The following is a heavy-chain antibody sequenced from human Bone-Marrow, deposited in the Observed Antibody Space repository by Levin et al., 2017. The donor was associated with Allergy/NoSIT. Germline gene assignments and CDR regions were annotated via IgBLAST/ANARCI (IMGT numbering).Heavy chain of an antibody. D-gene: IGHD3-3*01. CDR2: IRTKADGGTT. J-gene: IGHJ4*02. CDR1: GFPFSNAW. CDR3: TTARTPYDFWSTYYTSFFDY. V-gene: IGHV3-15*01. Sequence: PGGSLRLSCAASGFPFSNAWMSWVRQAPGKGLEWIGHIRTKADGGTTDYAAPVKGRFTISRDDSENTLYLQMNSLKTEDTALYYCTTARTPYDFWSTYYTSFFDYWGQGTLVTVSS.